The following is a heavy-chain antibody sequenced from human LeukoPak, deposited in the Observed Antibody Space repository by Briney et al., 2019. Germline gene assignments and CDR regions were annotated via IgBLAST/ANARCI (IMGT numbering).Heavy chain of an antibody. CDR2: IRSKANSYAT. CDR3: TRTRDGYNAWIFDY. J-gene: IGHJ4*02. CDR1: GFTFSCSA. D-gene: IGHD5-24*01. V-gene: IGHV3-73*01. Sequence: PGGSLRLSCAASGFTFSCSAMHWVRQASGKGLEWVGRIRSKANSYATAYAASVKGRFTISRDDSKNTAYLQMNSLKTEDTAVYYCTRTRDGYNAWIFDYWGQGTLVTVSS.